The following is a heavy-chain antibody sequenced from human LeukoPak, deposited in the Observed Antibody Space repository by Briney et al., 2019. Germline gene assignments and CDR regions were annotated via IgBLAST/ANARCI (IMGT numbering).Heavy chain of an antibody. CDR2: IYHSGST. CDR1: GGSISSSNW. CDR3: AGMYYYDSSGPYYYGMDV. J-gene: IGHJ6*02. V-gene: IGHV4-4*02. Sequence: SGTLSLTCAVSGGSISSSNWWSWVRQPPGKGLEWIGEIYHSGSTNYNPSLKSRVTISVDTSKNQFSLKLSSVTAADTAVYYCAGMYYYDSSGPYYYGMDVWGQGTTVTVSS. D-gene: IGHD3-22*01.